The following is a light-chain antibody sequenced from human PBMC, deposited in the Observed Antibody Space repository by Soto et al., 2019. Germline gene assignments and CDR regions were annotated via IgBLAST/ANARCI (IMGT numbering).Light chain of an antibody. V-gene: IGKV2-28*01. CDR2: LGS. CDR1: QSLLHSNGYNY. CDR3: MQALQTPA. J-gene: IGKJ1*01. Sequence: DIVMTQSPLSLPVTPGEPASISCRSSQSLLHSNGYNYLDWYLQKPGQSPQLLIYLGSNRASGXPDXFSGSGSGTDFTLKISRVEAEDVGVYYCMQALQTPAFGQGTKVEIK.